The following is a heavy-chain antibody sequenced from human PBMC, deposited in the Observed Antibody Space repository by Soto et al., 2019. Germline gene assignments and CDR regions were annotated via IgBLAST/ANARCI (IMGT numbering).Heavy chain of an antibody. CDR1: GGSISSSSYS. CDR3: GRQPGHCGSTTCFGYYSVDV. V-gene: IGHV4-39*01. Sequence: QLQLQESGPRLVKPSETLSLTCSVSGGSISSSSYSWGWIRQPPGKGLEWIGTIYYSGSTHYNPSLEARVAIPADTPNTQLSLRLSSVTAADTAVYYCGRQPGHCGSTTCFGYYSVDVWGQGTTVTVS. J-gene: IGHJ6*02. D-gene: IGHD2-2*01. CDR2: IYYSGST.